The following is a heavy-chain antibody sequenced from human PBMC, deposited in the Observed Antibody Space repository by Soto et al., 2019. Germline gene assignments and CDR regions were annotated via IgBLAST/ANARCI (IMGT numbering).Heavy chain of an antibody. CDR1: GYTFTGYY. D-gene: IGHD2-8*01. Sequence: GASLKVSCKASGYTFTGYYMHWVRQAPGQGLEWMGWINPNSGGTNYAQKFQGRVTMTRDTSISTAYMELSRLRSDDTAVYYCARRVGCTNGVCSRGYFDYWGQGTLVTVSS. V-gene: IGHV1-2*02. J-gene: IGHJ4*02. CDR3: ARRVGCTNGVCSRGYFDY. CDR2: INPNSGGT.